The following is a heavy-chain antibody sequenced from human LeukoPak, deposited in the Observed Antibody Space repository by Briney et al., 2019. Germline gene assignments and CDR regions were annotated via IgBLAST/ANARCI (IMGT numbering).Heavy chain of an antibody. CDR1: GGSFSGYY. CDR2: INHSGST. D-gene: IGHD5-18*01. CDR3: ATVDTAMVTSWFDP. Sequence: SETLSLTCAVYGGSFSGYYWSWIRQPPGKGLEWIGEINHSGSTNYNPSLKSRVTISVDTPKNQFSLKLSSVTAADTAVYYCATVDTAMVTSWFDPWGQGTLVTVSS. J-gene: IGHJ5*02. V-gene: IGHV4-34*01.